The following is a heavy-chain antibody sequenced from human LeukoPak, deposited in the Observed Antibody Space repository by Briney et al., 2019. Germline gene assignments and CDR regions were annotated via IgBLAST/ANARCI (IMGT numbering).Heavy chain of an antibody. CDR3: ARRTGSGGYYRT. D-gene: IGHD3-10*01. CDR2: INHSGST. V-gene: IGHV4-34*01. J-gene: IGHJ5*02. Sequence: SETLSLTCAVYGGSFSGYYWSWIRQPPGKGLEWIGEINHSGSTNYNPSLKSRLTISVDTSKNQFSLKLSSVTAADTAVYYCARRTGSGGYYRTWGQGTLVTVPS. CDR1: GGSFSGYY.